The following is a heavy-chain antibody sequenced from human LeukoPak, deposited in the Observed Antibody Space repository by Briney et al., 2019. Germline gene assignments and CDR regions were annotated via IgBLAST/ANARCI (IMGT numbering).Heavy chain of an antibody. J-gene: IGHJ3*02. CDR2: ISGSGGST. D-gene: IGHD1-26*01. CDR3: QVGATIQGAFDI. V-gene: IGHV3-23*01. CDR1: GFTFSSYG. Sequence: GGSLRLSCAASGFTFSSYGMSWVRQAPGKGLEWVSAISGSGGSTYYADSVKGRFTISRDNSKNTLYLQMNSLRAEDTAVYYYQVGATIQGAFDIWGQGTMVTVSS.